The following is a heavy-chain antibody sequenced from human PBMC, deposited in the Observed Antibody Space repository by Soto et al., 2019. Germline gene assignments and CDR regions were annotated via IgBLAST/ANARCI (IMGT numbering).Heavy chain of an antibody. CDR3: ARTYYDFWSGSTYYYMDV. CDR1: GGSINSSRYY. CDR2: IYYSGST. Sequence: QLQLQESGPGLVKPSETLSLTCTVSGGSINSSRYYWGWIRQPPGKGLEWIGNIYYSGSTYYNPFLKSRVAISVDTSKTQFSLKLSSVTAADTAVYYCARTYYDFWSGSTYYYMDVWGKGTTVTVSS. D-gene: IGHD3-3*01. J-gene: IGHJ6*03. V-gene: IGHV4-39*01.